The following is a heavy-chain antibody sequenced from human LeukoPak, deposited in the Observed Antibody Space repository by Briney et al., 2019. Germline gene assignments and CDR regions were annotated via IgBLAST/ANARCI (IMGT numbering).Heavy chain of an antibody. CDR1: GYTFTGYY. D-gene: IGHD6-6*01. V-gene: IGHV1-2*02. CDR3: ARDGYSSSSPPDY. CDR2: INPNSGGT. J-gene: IGHJ4*02. Sequence: GASVKVSCKASGYTFTGYYMHWVRQAPGQGLEWMGWINPNSGGTNYAQKFQGRVTMTRDTSISTAYMELSGLRSDDTAVYYCARDGYSSSSPPDYWGQGTLVTVSS.